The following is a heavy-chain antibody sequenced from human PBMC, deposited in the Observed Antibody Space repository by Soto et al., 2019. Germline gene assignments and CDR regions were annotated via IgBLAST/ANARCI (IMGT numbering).Heavy chain of an antibody. CDR2: INHSGST. Sequence: QVQLQQWGAGLLKPSETLSLTCAVYGGSFSGYYWSWIRQPPGKGLEWIGEINHSGSTNDNPSLKSRVTISVDTSKNQFSLKLSSVTAADTAVYYCARGPRGQAFDIWGQGTMVTVSS. CDR1: GGSFSGYY. J-gene: IGHJ3*02. CDR3: ARGPRGQAFDI. V-gene: IGHV4-34*01.